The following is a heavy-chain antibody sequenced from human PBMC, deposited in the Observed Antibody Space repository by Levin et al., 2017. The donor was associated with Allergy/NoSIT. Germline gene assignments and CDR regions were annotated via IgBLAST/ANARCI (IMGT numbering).Heavy chain of an antibody. Sequence: GGSLRLSCSASGFTFSSYAMHWVRQAPGKGLEYVSAISSNGGSTYYADSVKGRFTISRDNSKNTLYLQMSSLRAEDTAVYYCVKDRVELYDILTGYYPHYYYYYMDVWGKGTTVTVSS. CDR2: ISSNGGST. V-gene: IGHV3-64D*06. CDR1: GFTFSSYA. CDR3: VKDRVELYDILTGYYPHYYYYYMDV. J-gene: IGHJ6*03. D-gene: IGHD3-9*01.